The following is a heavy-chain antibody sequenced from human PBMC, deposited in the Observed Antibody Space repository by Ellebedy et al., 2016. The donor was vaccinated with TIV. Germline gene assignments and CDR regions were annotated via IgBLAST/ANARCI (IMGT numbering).Heavy chain of an antibody. CDR2: IGTAGDT. J-gene: IGHJ4*02. V-gene: IGHV3-13*01. Sequence: GESLKISCAASGFTLSSYDMHWVRQAPGKGLEWVSTIGTAGDTYYPGSVKGRFTISRDNAKNSLSLQMNSLRVDDTAVYYCATSRARVYWGQGTLVTVSS. CDR3: ATSRARVY. CDR1: GFTLSSYD.